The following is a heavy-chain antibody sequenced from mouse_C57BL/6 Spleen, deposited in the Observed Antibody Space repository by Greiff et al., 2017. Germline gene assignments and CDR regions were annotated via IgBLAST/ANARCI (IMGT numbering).Heavy chain of an antibody. CDR3: ARNPDGLSFEY. Sequence: VQVVESGPELVKPGASVKISCKASGYAFSSSWMNWVKQRPGKGLEWIGRIHPGDGSTNYNGTFKGKATLTADKSSSTAYMQLRSLTSEDSAVYCCARNPDGLSFEYRGQGTTLTVSS. J-gene: IGHJ2*01. V-gene: IGHV1-82*01. D-gene: IGHD2-3*01. CDR1: GYAFSSSW. CDR2: IHPGDGST.